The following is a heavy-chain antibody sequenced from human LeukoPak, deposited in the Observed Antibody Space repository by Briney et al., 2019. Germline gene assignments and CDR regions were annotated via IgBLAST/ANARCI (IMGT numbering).Heavy chain of an antibody. J-gene: IGHJ5*02. D-gene: IGHD3-3*01. CDR3: ARGDLKSDWFDP. Sequence: QPSQTLSLTGTVSGGSISSDLYYWNWIRQPAGKGLEWIGRFYNSGRTNFNPSLKSRVTISADTSKNQFSLKLRSVTAADTAVYYCARGDLKSDWFDPWGQGTLVIVST. V-gene: IGHV4-61*02. CDR2: FYNSGRT. CDR1: GGSISSDLYY.